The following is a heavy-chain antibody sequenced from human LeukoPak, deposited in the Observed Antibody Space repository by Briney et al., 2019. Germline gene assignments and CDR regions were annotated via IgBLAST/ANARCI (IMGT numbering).Heavy chain of an antibody. J-gene: IGHJ4*02. CDR1: GFTFSTYW. D-gene: IGHD2-2*02. CDR2: MNEDGSEK. CDR3: ARGVYQLDY. V-gene: IGHV3-7*01. Sequence: GGSLRLSCAASGFTFSTYWMSWVRQAPGKGLEWVANMNEDGSEKYYVDSVKGRFTISRDNAKNSLYLQMNSLSAEDTAVYYCARGVYQLDYWGQGTLVTVSS.